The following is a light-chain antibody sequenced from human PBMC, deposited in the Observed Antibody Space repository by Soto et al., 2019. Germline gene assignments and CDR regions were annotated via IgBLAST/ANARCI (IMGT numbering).Light chain of an antibody. CDR3: QQYGSSPLT. V-gene: IGKV3-20*01. CDR2: GAS. Sequence: TQAPATLSASPGEGATLSCRASQSVSSNLAWYQQKPGQAPRLLIYGASSRATGIPDRFSGSGSGTDFTLTISRLEPEDFAVYYCQQYGSSPLTFGQRTKVDIK. CDR1: QSVSSN. J-gene: IGKJ1*01.